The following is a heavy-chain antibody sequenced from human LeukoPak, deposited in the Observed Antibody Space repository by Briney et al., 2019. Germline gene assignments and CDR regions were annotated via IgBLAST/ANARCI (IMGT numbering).Heavy chain of an antibody. CDR1: GGSFSGYY. CDR2: INHSGST. D-gene: IGHD2-2*01. J-gene: IGHJ5*02. CDR3: ARGSHYNIVVVPAAWDWFDH. Sequence: PSETLSLTCAVYGGSFSGYYWSWIRQPPGKGLEWIGEINHSGSTNYNPSLKSRVTISVDTSKNQFSLKLSSVTAADTAVYYCARGSHYNIVVVPAAWDWFDHWGQGTLVTVSS. V-gene: IGHV4-34*01.